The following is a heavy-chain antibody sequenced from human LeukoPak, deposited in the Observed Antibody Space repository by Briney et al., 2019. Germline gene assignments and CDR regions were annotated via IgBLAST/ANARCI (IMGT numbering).Heavy chain of an antibody. D-gene: IGHD6-13*01. CDR2: IYYSWST. V-gene: IGHV4-61*01. CDR3: ARDGHRDNSSSWYSQYYYYDYGMDV. CDR1: GGSVSSCCYY. Sequence: WETLSLTCTVSGGSVSSCCYYWSWIRPPPGKGLEWIRNIYYSWSTNYNPSHKRRVTISVDTSKNPSSLKLSSLTAADTAVYYCARDGHRDNSSSWYSQYYYYDYGMDVWGQGTTVTVSS. J-gene: IGHJ6*02.